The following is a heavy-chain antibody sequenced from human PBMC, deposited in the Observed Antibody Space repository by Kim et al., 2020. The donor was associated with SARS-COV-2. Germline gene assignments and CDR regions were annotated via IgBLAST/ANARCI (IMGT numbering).Heavy chain of an antibody. Sequence: PSLKSRVTISVDTSKNQFSLKLSSGTAADTAVYYCARRRGMVRGVIGFDPWGQGTLVTVSS. D-gene: IGHD3-10*01. J-gene: IGHJ5*02. V-gene: IGHV4-39*01. CDR3: ARRRGMVRGVIGFDP.